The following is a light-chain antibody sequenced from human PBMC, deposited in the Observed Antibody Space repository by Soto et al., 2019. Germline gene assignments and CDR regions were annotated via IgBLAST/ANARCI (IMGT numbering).Light chain of an antibody. CDR3: QQSYSTPYT. CDR1: QNISNY. V-gene: IGKV1-39*01. Sequence: DIQMTQSPSSLSASVGDRVTITCRASQNISNYLNWYQQTPGKAPKFLIYAASSLQSGVPSRFSGSGSGTDFTLTISSLQPEDFATYYCQQSYSTPYTFGQGTKLEI. CDR2: AAS. J-gene: IGKJ2*01.